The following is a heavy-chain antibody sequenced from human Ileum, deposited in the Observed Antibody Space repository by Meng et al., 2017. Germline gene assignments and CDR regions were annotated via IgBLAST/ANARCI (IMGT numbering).Heavy chain of an antibody. CDR3: ARGPGRGSGSGSFDY. Sequence: QVQRQESGPGLVKPSQTLSRTCTVPGGSISSGGFYWSWIRQHPGKGLEWIGYIYSSGSTYYNPSLKSLVSISVDTSKNQFSLKLSSVTAADTAVYYCARGPGRGSGSGSFDYWGQGTLVTVSS. CDR2: IYSSGST. D-gene: IGHD3-10*01. V-gene: IGHV4-31*01. J-gene: IGHJ4*02. CDR1: GGSISSGGFY.